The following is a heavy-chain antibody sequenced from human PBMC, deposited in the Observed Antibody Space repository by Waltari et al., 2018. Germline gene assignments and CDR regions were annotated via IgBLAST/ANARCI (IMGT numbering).Heavy chain of an antibody. V-gene: IGHV1-2*06. CDR3: ARDRRPGSPLDY. Sequence: QVQLVQSGAAVKKPGASVKVSCKASGYTFTGYYMHWVRQAPGQGLEWMGRTNPNRGGTTYAQKCQGRVTMTRDMSISTAYMELSRLRSDDTAVYYCARDRRPGSPLDYWGQGTLVTVSS. CDR2: TNPNRGGT. D-gene: IGHD1-26*01. J-gene: IGHJ4*02. CDR1: GYTFTGYY.